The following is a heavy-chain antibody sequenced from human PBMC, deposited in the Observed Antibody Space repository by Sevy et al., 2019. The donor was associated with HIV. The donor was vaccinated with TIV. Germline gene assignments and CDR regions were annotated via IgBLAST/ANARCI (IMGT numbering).Heavy chain of an antibody. J-gene: IGHJ4*02. Sequence: GGSLRLSCAASGFTVSSNYMSWVRQAPGKGLEWVSVIYSGGSTYYEDSVKGRFTISRDNSKNTLYVQMTSLRAEDTAVYYCARGRQQHYWGQGTLVTVSS. CDR1: GFTVSSNY. V-gene: IGHV3-53*01. CDR2: IYSGGST. D-gene: IGHD6-13*01. CDR3: ARGRQQHY.